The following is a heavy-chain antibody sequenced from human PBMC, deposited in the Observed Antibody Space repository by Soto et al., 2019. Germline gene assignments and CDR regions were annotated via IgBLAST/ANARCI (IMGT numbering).Heavy chain of an antibody. CDR1: GFTFSSYA. Sequence: GGSLRLSCAASGFTFSSYAMSWVRQAPGKGLEWVSAISGSGGSTYYADSVKGRFTISRDNSKNTLYLQMNSLRAEDTAVYYCASYPKYCTNGVCIGSYGMDVWGQGTTVTVSS. CDR3: ASYPKYCTNGVCIGSYGMDV. D-gene: IGHD2-8*01. J-gene: IGHJ6*02. V-gene: IGHV3-23*01. CDR2: ISGSGGST.